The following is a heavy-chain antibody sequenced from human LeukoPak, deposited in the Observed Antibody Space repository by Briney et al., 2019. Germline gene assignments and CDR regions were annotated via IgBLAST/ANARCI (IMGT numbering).Heavy chain of an antibody. CDR2: ISAYNGNT. V-gene: IGHV1-18*01. Sequence: ASVKVSCKASGYTFSSYGISWLRQAPGQGLEWMGWISAYNGNTNYAQKFQGRVTMTRDTSTSTVYMELSSLRSEDTAVYYCASELREYCSSTSCHGGDGMDVWGQGTTVTVSS. CDR3: ASELREYCSSTSCHGGDGMDV. CDR1: GYTFSSYG. J-gene: IGHJ6*02. D-gene: IGHD2-2*01.